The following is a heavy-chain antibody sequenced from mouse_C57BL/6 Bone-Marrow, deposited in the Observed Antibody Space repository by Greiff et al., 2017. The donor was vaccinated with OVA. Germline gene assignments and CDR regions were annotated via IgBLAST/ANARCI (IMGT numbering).Heavy chain of an antibody. CDR3: ARQYDGSSYWYFDV. V-gene: IGHV1-75*01. D-gene: IGHD1-1*01. Sequence: QVQLQQSGPELVKPGASVKISCKASGYTFTDYYINWVKQRPGQGLEWIGWIFPGSGSTYYNEKFKGKATLTVDKSSSTAYMLLSSLTSEDSAVYFGARQYDGSSYWYFDVWGTGTTVTVSS. CDR2: IFPGSGST. J-gene: IGHJ1*03. CDR1: GYTFTDYY.